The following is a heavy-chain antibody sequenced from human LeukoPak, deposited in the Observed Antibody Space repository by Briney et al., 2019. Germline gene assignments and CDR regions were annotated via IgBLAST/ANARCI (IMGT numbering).Heavy chain of an antibody. J-gene: IGHJ4*02. D-gene: IGHD6-13*01. Sequence: PGRSLRLSCAASGFTFSSYGMHWVRQAPGKGLEWVAVIWYDGNNKYYADFVKGRFTISRDNSKNTLFLQMNSLRAEDTAVYYCAKVRSQQLVLSPIDYWGQGTLVTVSS. V-gene: IGHV3-33*06. CDR3: AKVRSQQLVLSPIDY. CDR1: GFTFSSYG. CDR2: IWYDGNNK.